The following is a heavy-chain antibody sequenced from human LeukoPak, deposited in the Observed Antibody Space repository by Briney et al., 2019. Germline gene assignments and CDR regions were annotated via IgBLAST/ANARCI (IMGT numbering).Heavy chain of an antibody. D-gene: IGHD5-12*01. V-gene: IGHV3-53*01. Sequence: PGGSLRLSCAASGFTVSSNYMSWVRQAPGKGLEWVSVIYSGGDTYYADSVKGRFTISRDKSKNTLYLQMNTLRAEDTAVYYCARASGYSGYDPFDYWGQGTLVTVSS. CDR2: IYSGGDT. CDR3: ARASGYSGYDPFDY. CDR1: GFTVSSNY. J-gene: IGHJ4*02.